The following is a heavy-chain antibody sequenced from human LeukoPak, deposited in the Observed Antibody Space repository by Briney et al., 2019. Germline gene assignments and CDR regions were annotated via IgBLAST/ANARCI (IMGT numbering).Heavy chain of an antibody. CDR2: INHSGST. Sequence: SETLSLTCAVYGGSFSNYYWNWIRQSPGKGLEWIGEINHSGSTNYNPSLKSRVTISLDTSKNQFSLKLSSVTAADTALYYCARGGKKVGPGRSRRPFDPWGQGTLVTVSS. V-gene: IGHV4-34*01. D-gene: IGHD1-26*01. J-gene: IGHJ5*02. CDR3: ARGGKKVGPGRSRRPFDP. CDR1: GGSFSNYY.